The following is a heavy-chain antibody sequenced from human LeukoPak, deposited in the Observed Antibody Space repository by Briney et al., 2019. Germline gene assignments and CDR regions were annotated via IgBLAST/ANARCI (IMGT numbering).Heavy chain of an antibody. Sequence: SETLSLTCTVSGGSLSSSSYYWGWIRQPPGKGLEWIGSIYYGGSTYYNPSLKGRVTISVDTSKNQFSLKLSSVTAADTAVYYCAGLWFGELLYNWFDPWGQGTLVTVSS. V-gene: IGHV4-39*01. D-gene: IGHD3-10*01. CDR1: GGSLSSSSYY. CDR2: IYYGGST. J-gene: IGHJ5*02. CDR3: AGLWFGELLYNWFDP.